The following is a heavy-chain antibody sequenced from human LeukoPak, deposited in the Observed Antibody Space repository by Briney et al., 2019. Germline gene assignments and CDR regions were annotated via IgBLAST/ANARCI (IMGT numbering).Heavy chain of an antibody. CDR2: ISSSSSYI. V-gene: IGHV3-21*01. CDR3: ASDRGLGYCSGGSCFT. D-gene: IGHD2-15*01. J-gene: IGHJ4*02. CDR1: GFTFSSYS. Sequence: GGSLRLSCAASGFTFSSYSMNWVRQAPGKGLEWVSSISSSSSYIYYADSVKGRFTISRDNAKNSLYLQMNSLRAEDTAVYYCASDRGLGYCSGGSCFTWGQGTLVTVSS.